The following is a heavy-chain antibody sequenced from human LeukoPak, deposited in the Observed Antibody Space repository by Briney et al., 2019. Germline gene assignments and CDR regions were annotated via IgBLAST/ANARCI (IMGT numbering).Heavy chain of an antibody. J-gene: IGHJ1*01. CDR3: ASKWDSEYFQH. D-gene: IGHD1-26*01. Sequence: PSETLSLTCTVSGGSISSGDYYWSWVRQPPGKGLEWIGYIYYSGSTYYNPSLKSRVTISVDTSKNQFSLKLSSVTAADTAVYYCASKWDSEYFQHWGQGTLVTVSS. V-gene: IGHV4-30-4*08. CDR1: GGSISSGDYY. CDR2: IYYSGST.